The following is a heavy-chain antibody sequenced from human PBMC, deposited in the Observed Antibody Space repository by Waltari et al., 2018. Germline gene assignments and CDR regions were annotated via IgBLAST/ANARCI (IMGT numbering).Heavy chain of an antibody. CDR2: ISYDGSNK. Sequence: QVQLVESGGGVVQPGRSLRLSCAASGFTFSSYGMHWVRQAPGTGLEWVAVISYDGSNKYYADSVKGRFTISRDNSKNTLYLQMNSLRAEDTAVYYCAKPFLSYYYDSSGYFDYWGQGTLVTVSS. CDR3: AKPFLSYYYDSSGYFDY. D-gene: IGHD3-22*01. J-gene: IGHJ4*02. CDR1: GFTFSSYG. V-gene: IGHV3-30*18.